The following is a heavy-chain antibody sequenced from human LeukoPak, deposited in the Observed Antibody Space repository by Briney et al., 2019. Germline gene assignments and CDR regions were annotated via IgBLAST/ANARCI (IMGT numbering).Heavy chain of an antibody. D-gene: IGHD3-22*01. CDR3: AKPAGWYYDRSGYVNY. Sequence: GGSLSLSCRSSEFTFCRYAMNCVRQAPVNGLEWVSGINGSGTSTYYADSVKGRFTISRDHSKNTLYLQMNSLRAEDTAVYYCAKPAGWYYDRSGYVNYWGQGILVTVSS. V-gene: IGHV3-23*01. J-gene: IGHJ4*02. CDR1: EFTFCRYA. CDR2: INGSGTST.